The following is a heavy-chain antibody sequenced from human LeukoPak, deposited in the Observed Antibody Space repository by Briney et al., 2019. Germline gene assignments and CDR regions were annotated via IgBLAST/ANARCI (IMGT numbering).Heavy chain of an antibody. D-gene: IGHD3-22*01. Sequence: ASVKVSCKVSGYTLTELSMHWVRQAPGKGLEWMGGFDPEDGETIYAQKFQGRVTMTEVTSTDTAYMELSSLRSEDTAVYYCATISSYYYDSSGTQFDYWGQGTLVTVSS. CDR3: ATISSYYYDSSGTQFDY. CDR1: GYTLTELS. CDR2: FDPEDGET. J-gene: IGHJ4*02. V-gene: IGHV1-24*01.